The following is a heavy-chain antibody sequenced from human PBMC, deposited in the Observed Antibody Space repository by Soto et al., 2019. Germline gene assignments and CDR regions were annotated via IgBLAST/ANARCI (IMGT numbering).Heavy chain of an antibody. CDR3: ARDAPPSFEYSSGAFDY. D-gene: IGHD6-19*01. CDR2: IWYDGSNK. J-gene: IGHJ4*02. V-gene: IGHV3-33*01. Sequence: PXGSLRLSCAASGXTFSSYGMHWVRQAPGKGLEWVAVIWYDGSNKYYADSVKGRFTISRDNSKNTLYLQMNSLRDEDTAVYYFARDAPPSFEYSSGAFDYWGQGTLGTVSS. CDR1: GXTFSSYG.